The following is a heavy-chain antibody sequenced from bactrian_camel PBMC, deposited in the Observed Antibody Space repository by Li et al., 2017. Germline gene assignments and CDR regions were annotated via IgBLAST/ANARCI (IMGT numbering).Heavy chain of an antibody. V-gene: IGHV3S1*01. J-gene: IGHJ4*01. Sequence: HVQLVESGGGSVQTGGSLRLSCEVSGYTGATYFIGWFRQAPGKEREGVAVIDSEGSPTYANSVKGRFAISKDNTKRTLCLQMNSLKPEDTGMYYCAFEIQPRVGGLDYSQGAPMAPLCPTQGYWGHGTQVTVS. CDR2: IDSEGSPT. CDR3: AFEIQPRVGGLDYSQGAPMAPLCPTQGY. D-gene: IGHD7*01. CDR1: GYTGATYF.